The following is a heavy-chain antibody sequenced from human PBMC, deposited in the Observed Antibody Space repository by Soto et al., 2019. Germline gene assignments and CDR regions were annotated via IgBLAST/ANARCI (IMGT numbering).Heavy chain of an antibody. CDR3: ARDERYTDEYYYYYGMDV. J-gene: IGHJ6*02. CDR1: GFTFSSYS. D-gene: IGHD5-18*01. CDR2: VSSSSSTI. V-gene: IGHV3-48*02. Sequence: GGSLRLSCAASGFTFSSYSMNWVRQAPGEGLEWVSYVSSSSSTIYYADSVKGRFTISRDNAKNSLYLQMNSLRDEDTAVYYCARDERYTDEYYYYYGMDVWGQGTTVTVSS.